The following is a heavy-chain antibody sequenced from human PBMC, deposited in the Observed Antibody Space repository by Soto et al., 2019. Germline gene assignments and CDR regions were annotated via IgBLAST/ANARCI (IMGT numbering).Heavy chain of an antibody. CDR1: GYTFTCYG. CDR2: ISAYNGNT. CDR3: ASYNSSGYYYLEP. Sequence: ASVKASCKASGYTFTCYGISWVQQAPGQGLEWMGWISAYNGNTNYAQKLQGRVTMTTDTSTSTAYMELRSLRSDDTAVYYCASYNSSGYYYLEPWGQGTLVTVSS. J-gene: IGHJ5*02. V-gene: IGHV1-18*01. D-gene: IGHD3-22*01.